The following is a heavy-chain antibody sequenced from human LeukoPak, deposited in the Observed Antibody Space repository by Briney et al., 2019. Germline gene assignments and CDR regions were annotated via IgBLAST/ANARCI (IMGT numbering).Heavy chain of an antibody. CDR1: GYTFTGYF. CDR3: ARWRDYYGSGSYSYWFDP. D-gene: IGHD3-10*01. Sequence: ASVKVSCKASGYTFTGYFMHWVRQAPGQGLEWMGWINPNSGGTNYAQKFQGRVTMTRDTSISTAYMELSRLRSDDTAVYYCARWRDYYGSGSYSYWFDPWGQGTLVTVSS. CDR2: INPNSGGT. V-gene: IGHV1-2*02. J-gene: IGHJ5*02.